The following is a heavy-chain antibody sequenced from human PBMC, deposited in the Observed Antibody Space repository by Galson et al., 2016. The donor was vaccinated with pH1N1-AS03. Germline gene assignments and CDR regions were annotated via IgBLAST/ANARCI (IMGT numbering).Heavy chain of an antibody. D-gene: IGHD5-18*01. CDR1: GGPFSSYG. CDR2: ILPIFGST. CDR3: ARDRDTTMITHDSYYYYRDV. V-gene: IGHV1-69*06. Sequence: SVKVSCKVSGGPFSSYGINWVRQAPGQGLEWMGRILPIFGSTNYAQRFQGRVTVTADNSTGTAYLDLSSLRSEDTAVYYCARDRDTTMITHDSYYYYRDVGGKGTTVTVSS. J-gene: IGHJ6*03.